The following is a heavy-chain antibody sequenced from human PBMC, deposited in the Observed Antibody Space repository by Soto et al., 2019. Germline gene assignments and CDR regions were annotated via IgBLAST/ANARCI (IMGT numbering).Heavy chain of an antibody. J-gene: IGHJ4*02. CDR3: AKKWGHGDYDYYFDY. D-gene: IGHD4-17*01. CDR2: ISGSGGST. V-gene: IGHV3-23*01. CDR1: GFTFSSYA. Sequence: GGSLRLSCAASGFTFSSYAMSWVRQAPGKGLEWVSAISGSGGSTYYADSVKGRFTISRDNSKNTLYLQMNSLRAEDTAVYYGAKKWGHGDYDYYFDYWGQGTLVTVSS.